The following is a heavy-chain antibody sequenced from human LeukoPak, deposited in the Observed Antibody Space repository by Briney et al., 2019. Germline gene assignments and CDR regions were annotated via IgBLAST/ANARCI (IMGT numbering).Heavy chain of an antibody. CDR3: ARAGTAARLGMAYDS. Sequence: PGGSLRLSCAASGFTFSSYGMSWVRQAPGKGLEWVSAISGSGGSTYYADSVKGRFTISRDNSKNTLYLQMNGLRAEDTAVYYCARAGTAARLGMAYDSWGQGTLVTGSS. CDR1: GFTFSSYG. CDR2: ISGSGGST. V-gene: IGHV3-23*01. D-gene: IGHD6-6*01. J-gene: IGHJ5*02.